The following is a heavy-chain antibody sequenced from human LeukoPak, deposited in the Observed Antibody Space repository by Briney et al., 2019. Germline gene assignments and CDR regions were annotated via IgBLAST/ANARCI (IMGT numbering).Heavy chain of an antibody. D-gene: IGHD1/OR15-1a*01. CDR3: VTRASVNGKTRF. CDR1: GFTFSTYW. Sequence: GGSLRLSCAASGFTFSTYWMSWVRQAPGKGLEWVANIKQDGSEKYYLDSVKGRFTISRDNANNSLYLQMNNVRDDDTAVYYCVTRASVNGKTRFWGQGTLVTVSS. J-gene: IGHJ4*02. V-gene: IGHV3-7*01. CDR2: IKQDGSEK.